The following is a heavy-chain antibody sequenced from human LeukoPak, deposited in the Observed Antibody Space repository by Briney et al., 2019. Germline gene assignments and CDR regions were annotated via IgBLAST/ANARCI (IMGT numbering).Heavy chain of an antibody. J-gene: IGHJ4*02. CDR3: AKLKQWQPQRYFFEY. CDR2: FSGTSST. CDR1: GFSFSSYE. D-gene: IGHD6-19*01. Sequence: GGSLRLSCADSGFSFSSYEMNWVRQAPGKGLEWVSTFSGTSSTSYADAVKGRVTISRDNSKNTLYLQMNSLRAEDTAVYYCAKLKQWQPQRYFFEYWGQGALVTVAS. V-gene: IGHV3-23*01.